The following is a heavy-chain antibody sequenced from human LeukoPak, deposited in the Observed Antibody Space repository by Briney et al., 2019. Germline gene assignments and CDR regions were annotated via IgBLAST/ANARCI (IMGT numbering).Heavy chain of an antibody. Sequence: GGSLRLSCAASGFTFSSYWMSWVRQAPGKGLEWVAIIKQDGSEKYYVDSVKGRFTISRDNAEKSLYLQMNSLRAEDTAAYYCATSRASDYWGQGTLVTVSS. CDR2: IKQDGSEK. CDR3: ATSRASDY. J-gene: IGHJ4*02. D-gene: IGHD5-12*01. CDR1: GFTFSSYW. V-gene: IGHV3-7*03.